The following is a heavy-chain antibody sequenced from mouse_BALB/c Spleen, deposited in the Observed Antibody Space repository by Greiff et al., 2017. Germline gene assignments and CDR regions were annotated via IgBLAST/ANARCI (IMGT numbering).Heavy chain of an antibody. CDR1: GFTFSSFG. Sequence: EVHLVESGGGLVQPGGSRKLSCAASGFTFSSFGMHWVRQAPEKGLEWVAYISSGSSTIYYADTVKGRFTISRDNPKNTLFLQMTSLRSEDTAMYYCASPLGGYAMDYWGQGTSVTVSS. J-gene: IGHJ4*01. CDR2: ISSGSSTI. V-gene: IGHV5-17*02. D-gene: IGHD3-3*01. CDR3: ASPLGGYAMDY.